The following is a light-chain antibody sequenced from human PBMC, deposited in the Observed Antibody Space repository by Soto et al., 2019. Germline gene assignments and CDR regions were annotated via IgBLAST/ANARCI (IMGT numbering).Light chain of an antibody. V-gene: IGKV3-20*01. Sequence: EIVLTQSPGTLSLSPGERATLSCRASQSVSSSYLAWYQQKPGQAPRLLIYGASSRATGIPDRFSGSGSGTDFTLTISRLEPEDFAVYYCQQYGSSPFTFGPGTKVEYQ. J-gene: IGKJ3*01. CDR3: QQYGSSPFT. CDR1: QSVSSSY. CDR2: GAS.